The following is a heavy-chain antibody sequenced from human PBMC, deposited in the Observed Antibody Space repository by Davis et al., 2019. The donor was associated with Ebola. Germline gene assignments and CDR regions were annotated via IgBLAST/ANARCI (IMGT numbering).Heavy chain of an antibody. CDR3: ARDPSPPFYYYYYGMDV. V-gene: IGHV3-30*03. J-gene: IGHJ6*02. Sequence: GGSLRLSCAASGFTFSNYDMHWVRQAPGKGLEWVAVMSYDGSNKYYADSVKGRFTISRDNSKNTLYLQMNSLRAEDTAVYYCARDPSPPFYYYYYGMDVWGQGTTVTVSS. CDR1: GFTFSNYD. CDR2: MSYDGSNK.